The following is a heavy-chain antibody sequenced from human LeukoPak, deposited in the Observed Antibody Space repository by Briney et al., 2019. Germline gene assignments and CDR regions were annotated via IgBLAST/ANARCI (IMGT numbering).Heavy chain of an antibody. CDR3: ARTTRFEYSSSWSNYYYMDV. CDR1: GGSISSYY. Sequence: SETLSLTCTVSGGSISSYYRSWIRQPPGKGLEWIGYIYYSGSTNYNPSLKSRVTISVDTSKNQFSLKLSSVTAADTAAYYCARTTRFEYSSSWSNYYYMDVWGKGTTVTVSS. J-gene: IGHJ6*03. CDR2: IYYSGST. V-gene: IGHV4-59*01. D-gene: IGHD6-6*01.